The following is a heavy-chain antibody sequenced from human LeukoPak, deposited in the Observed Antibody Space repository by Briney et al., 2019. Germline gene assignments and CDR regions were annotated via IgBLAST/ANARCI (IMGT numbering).Heavy chain of an antibody. CDR2: IKTDGTEK. CDR1: GFTFSEYW. Sequence: PGGSLRLSCAASGFTFSEYWMHWVRQGPGEGLEWVANIKTDGTEKNYVDSVKGRFTTSRDNAKNSLYLQMNSLRVEDTAVYYCASTGGGRTTISLDYWGQGTLVTVSS. CDR3: ASTGGGRTTISLDY. D-gene: IGHD3-3*01. J-gene: IGHJ4*02. V-gene: IGHV3-7*01.